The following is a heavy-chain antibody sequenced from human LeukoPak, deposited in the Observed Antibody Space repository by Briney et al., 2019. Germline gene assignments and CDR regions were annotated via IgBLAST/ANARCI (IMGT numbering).Heavy chain of an antibody. CDR3: ARVPAGGSGYYYGLDV. V-gene: IGHV1-69*04. J-gene: IGHJ6*02. CDR2: IIPFLGIA. Sequence: ASVKVSCKASGGTFSRHAISWVRQARGQGLEWMGRIIPFLGIAEYAQKFQGRVTITADKSTSAAYMELSSLRSQDTAVNYCARVPAGGSGYYYGLDVWGQGTTVTVSS. D-gene: IGHD3-10*01. CDR1: GGTFSRHA.